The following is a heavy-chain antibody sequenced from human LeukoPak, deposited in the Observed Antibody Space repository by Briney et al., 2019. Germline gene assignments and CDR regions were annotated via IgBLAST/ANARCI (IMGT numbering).Heavy chain of an antibody. CDR3: ARGYCSGGSCYSRGRYYYYGMDV. CDR2: INHSGST. D-gene: IGHD2-15*01. V-gene: IGHV4-34*01. Sequence: SETLSLTCAVYGGSFSGYYWSWIRQPPGKGLEWIGEINHSGSTNYNPSLKSRVTISVDTSKNQFSPKLSSVTAADTAVYYCARGYCSGGSCYSRGRYYYYGMDVWGQGTTVTVSS. J-gene: IGHJ6*02. CDR1: GGSFSGYY.